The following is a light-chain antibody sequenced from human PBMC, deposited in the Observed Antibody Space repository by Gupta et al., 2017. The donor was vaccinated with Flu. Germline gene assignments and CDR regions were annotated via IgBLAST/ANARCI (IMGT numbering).Light chain of an antibody. CDR2: RND. CDR1: SSNIGRNY. J-gene: IGLJ2*01. Sequence: QSVPTQPPSASGTPGQRVTISCSGSSSNIGRNYVYWYQQLPGTAPKLLIYRNDQRPSGVPDRFSGSKSGTSASLAISGLRSEDEAEYYCAAWDDSLSGLFGGGTKLTVL. V-gene: IGLV1-47*01. CDR3: AAWDDSLSGL.